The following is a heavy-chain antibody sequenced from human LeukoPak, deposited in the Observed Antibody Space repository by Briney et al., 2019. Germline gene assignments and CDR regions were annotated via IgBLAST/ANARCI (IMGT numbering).Heavy chain of an antibody. CDR2: IWYDGSNK. J-gene: IGHJ5*02. Sequence: GGSLRLSCAASGFTFSSYGMHWVRQAPGKGLEWVAVIWYDGSNKYYADSVKGRFTISRDNSKNTLYLQMNSLRAEDTAVYYCARGRLRDHWFDPWGQGILVTVSS. CDR3: ARGRLRDHWFDP. CDR1: GFTFSSYG. V-gene: IGHV3-33*01. D-gene: IGHD5/OR15-5a*01.